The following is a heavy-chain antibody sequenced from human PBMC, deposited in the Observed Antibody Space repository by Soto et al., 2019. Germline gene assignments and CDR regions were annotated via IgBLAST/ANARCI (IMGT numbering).Heavy chain of an antibody. CDR2: INHSGST. CDR1: GGSLSGYY. V-gene: IGHV4-34*01. Sequence: SETLSLTCAVYGGSLSGYYWSWIRQPPGKGLEWIGEINHSGSTNYNPSLKSRVTISVDTSKNQFSLKLSSVTAADTAVYYCAENDFWSGYYGHWGQGTLVTVS. D-gene: IGHD3-3*01. J-gene: IGHJ4*02. CDR3: AENDFWSGYYGH.